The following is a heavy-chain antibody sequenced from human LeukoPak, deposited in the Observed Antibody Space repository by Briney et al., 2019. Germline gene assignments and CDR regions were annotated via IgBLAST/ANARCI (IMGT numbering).Heavy chain of an antibody. J-gene: IGHJ4*02. CDR1: GFTFSSYS. CDR3: AREYSSSWYEGYYFDY. D-gene: IGHD6-13*01. Sequence: GGSLRLSCSASGFTFSSYSMNWVRQAPGKGLEWVSSISSSSSYIYYADSVKGRFTISRDNAKNSLYLQMNSLRAEDTAAYYCAREYSSSWYEGYYFDYWGQGTLVTVSS. V-gene: IGHV3-21*01. CDR2: ISSSSSYI.